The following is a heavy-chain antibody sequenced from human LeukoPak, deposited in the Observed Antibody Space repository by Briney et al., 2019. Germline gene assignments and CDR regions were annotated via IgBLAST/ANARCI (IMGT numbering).Heavy chain of an antibody. J-gene: IGHJ4*02. Sequence: SETLSLTCTVSGDSISSYYWSWIRHPPGKGLEWIGYIYYIGSTNYNPSLKSRVTISVDTSRNQFSLKLSSVTAADTAVYYCARVVSRYFYFDYWGQGTLVTVSS. CDR1: GDSISSYY. CDR3: ARVVSRYFYFDY. D-gene: IGHD2-8*01. V-gene: IGHV4-59*01. CDR2: IYYIGST.